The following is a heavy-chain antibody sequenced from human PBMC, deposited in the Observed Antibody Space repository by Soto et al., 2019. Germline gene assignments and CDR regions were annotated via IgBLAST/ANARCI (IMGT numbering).Heavy chain of an antibody. V-gene: IGHV4-39*01. CDR3: AGGFSAALTARNHHLVHP. CDR2: IYYSGNT. J-gene: IGHJ5*02. CDR1: GGSISSSTYY. Sequence: SETLSLTCTVSGGSISSSTYYWGWIRQPPGKGLEWIGSIYYSGNTYYTPSLKSRVTISEDTSKNQFSLKLSSVTAADTAVYYLAGGFSAALTARNHHLVHPRGQGTPVTVSS. D-gene: IGHD3-10*01.